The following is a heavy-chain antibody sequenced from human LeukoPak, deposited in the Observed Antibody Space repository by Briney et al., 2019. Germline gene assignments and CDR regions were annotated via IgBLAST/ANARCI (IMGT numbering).Heavy chain of an antibody. Sequence: ASLKVSCKASGYTVTGYYMHWVAQSPGHRLEWLGWMNPNIGVTNSAQTFQSRVTMTRDTSISTAYTELSRLISHVTALYCCARGGGSGSHFDYWGQGTLVTVSS. CDR2: MNPNIGVT. V-gene: IGHV1-2*02. D-gene: IGHD3-10*01. CDR3: ARGGGSGSHFDY. J-gene: IGHJ4*02. CDR1: GYTVTGYY.